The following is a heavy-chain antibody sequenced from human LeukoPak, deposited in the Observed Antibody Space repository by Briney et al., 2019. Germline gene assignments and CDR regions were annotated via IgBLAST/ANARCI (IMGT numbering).Heavy chain of an antibody. D-gene: IGHD1-26*01. CDR1: GGSINFDNYY. Sequence: PSETLSLTCTVSGGSINFDNYYWSWIRQPAGKGLEWIGRVYTSGSTTYNPSLKSRVTISIDTSKNQFSLEMTSVTAADSAVYYCASFRWSGSYYAYFDYWGQGTLVTVSS. CDR3: ASFRWSGSYYAYFDY. CDR2: VYTSGST. J-gene: IGHJ4*02. V-gene: IGHV4-61*02.